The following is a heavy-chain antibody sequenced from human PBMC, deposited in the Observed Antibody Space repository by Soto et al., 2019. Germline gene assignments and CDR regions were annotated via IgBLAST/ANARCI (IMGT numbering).Heavy chain of an antibody. CDR1: GLTFNKAW. D-gene: IGHD3-10*01. CDR2: VYSGGAT. V-gene: IGHV3-53*04. CDR3: VRGRYGSEIH. Sequence: GGSLRLSCVASGLTFNKAWMTWVRLAPGKGLEWVSLVYSGGATHYAASVKGRFTISTHSSQNTLFLQMNSLRTEDTATYYCVRGRYGSEIHWGQGTKVTVSS. J-gene: IGHJ4*02.